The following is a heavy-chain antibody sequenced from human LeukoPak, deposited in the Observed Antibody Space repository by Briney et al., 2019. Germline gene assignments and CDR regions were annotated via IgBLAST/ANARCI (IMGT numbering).Heavy chain of an antibody. J-gene: IGHJ4*02. V-gene: IGHV1-2*06. CDR1: GYTFTDYY. Sequence: ASVRVSCKVSGYTFTDYYMNWGRQDPGQGLEWMGRINPDSGGAIYAQKFRGRVTMTRDTSINTAYMELSGLRSDDTAVYYCARGQSSDFWGQGTLVSVSS. CDR3: ARGQSSDF. CDR2: INPDSGGA.